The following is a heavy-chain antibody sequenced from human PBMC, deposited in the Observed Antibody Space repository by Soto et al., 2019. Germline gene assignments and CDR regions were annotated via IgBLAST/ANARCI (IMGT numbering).Heavy chain of an antibody. Sequence: QVQLQESGPGLVKPSQTLSLTCTVSGGSISSGGYYWSWIRQHPGKGLEWIGYIYYSGSTYYNPSLKSRVTISVDTSKNQFSLKLSSVTAADTAVYYCARAYWDSSGYYHPALDYWGQGTLVTVSS. CDR1: GGSISSGGYY. D-gene: IGHD3-22*01. CDR2: IYYSGST. J-gene: IGHJ4*02. CDR3: ARAYWDSSGYYHPALDY. V-gene: IGHV4-31*03.